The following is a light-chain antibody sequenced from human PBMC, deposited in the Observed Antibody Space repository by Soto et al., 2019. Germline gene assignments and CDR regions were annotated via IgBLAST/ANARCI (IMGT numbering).Light chain of an antibody. J-gene: IGLJ3*02. Sequence: SVLTQPPSASGSPGQSVTISCTGTSSDVGGYNYVSWYQQHPGKAPKLMIYEVSKRPSGVPDRFSGSKSGNTASLTVSGLQAEDGADYYCSSYAGSNNLVFGGGTKLTVL. CDR1: SSDVGGYNY. CDR2: EVS. V-gene: IGLV2-8*01. CDR3: SSYAGSNNLV.